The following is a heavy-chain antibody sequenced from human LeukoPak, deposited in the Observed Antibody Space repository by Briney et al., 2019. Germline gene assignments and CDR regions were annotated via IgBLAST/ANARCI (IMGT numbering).Heavy chain of an antibody. D-gene: IGHD6-13*01. V-gene: IGHV4-39*07. CDR2: IYYSGST. CDR1: GGSISSSSYY. J-gene: IGHJ4*02. Sequence: SETLSPTCTVSGGSISSSSYYWGWIRQPPGKGLEWIGSIYYSGSTYYNPSLKSRVTISVDTSKNQFSLKLSSVTAADTAVYYCAIEGIAAALGDYWGQGTLVTVSS. CDR3: AIEGIAAALGDY.